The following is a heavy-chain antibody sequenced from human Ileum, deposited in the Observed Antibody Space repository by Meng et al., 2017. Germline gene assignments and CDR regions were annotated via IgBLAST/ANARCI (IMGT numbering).Heavy chain of an antibody. CDR1: GDSISSGNW. D-gene: IGHD5-12*01. J-gene: IGHJ4*02. V-gene: IGHV4-4*02. CDR3: ARGIGDIRVGFDY. CDR2: IFHGWTT. Sequence: QETGPGRVKPSGTLSLTCAVTGDSISSGNWWNRVRQSPGKGLEWIGEIFHGWTTNYNPSLKNRVTLLMDKSKTQFSLQLTSVTAADTAVFYCARGIGDIRVGFDYWGQGILVTVSS.